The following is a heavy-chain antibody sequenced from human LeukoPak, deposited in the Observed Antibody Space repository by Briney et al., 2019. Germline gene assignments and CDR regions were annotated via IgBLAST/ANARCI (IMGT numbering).Heavy chain of an antibody. J-gene: IGHJ4*02. CDR1: GFTFSSYS. CDR3: ARDPSTVVVVAATSDY. D-gene: IGHD2-15*01. Sequence: GGSLRLSCAASGFTFSSYSMNWVRQAPGKGLELVSSISSSSYIYYADSVKGRFTISRDNAKNSLYLQMNSLRAEDTAVYYCARDPSTVVVVAATSDYWGQGTLVTVSS. CDR2: ISSSSYI. V-gene: IGHV3-21*01.